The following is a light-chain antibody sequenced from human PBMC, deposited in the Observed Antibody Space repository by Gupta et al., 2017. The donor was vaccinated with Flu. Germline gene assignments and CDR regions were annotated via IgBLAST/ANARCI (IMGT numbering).Light chain of an antibody. CDR3: SAYITTTLDVA. CDR2: DVT. Sequence: QSALTQPASGSGSPGQSITISCTGISSDVGGYDDVSWYQQHPGKAPKLMIYDVTNRPSGVSNRFSGSKSGNTASLTISGLQAEDEADYYCSAYITTTLDVAFGGGTKLTVL. J-gene: IGLJ2*01. CDR1: SSDVGGYDD. V-gene: IGLV2-14*03.